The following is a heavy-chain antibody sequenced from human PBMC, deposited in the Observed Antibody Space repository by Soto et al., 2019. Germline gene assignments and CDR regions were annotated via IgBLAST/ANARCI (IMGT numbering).Heavy chain of an antibody. J-gene: IGHJ4*02. CDR2: TATTYDT. CDR3: ASGRSGWDY. V-gene: IGHV3-13*01. Sequence: GGSLRLSCVASEFTFSDYDMHWVRRGLGKGLEWVAGTATTYDTFYAGSVKGRFTISRENGKNSVYLQMNSVRAEDTAVYYCASGRSGWDYWGQGTLVTVSS. D-gene: IGHD6-19*01. CDR1: EFTFSDYD.